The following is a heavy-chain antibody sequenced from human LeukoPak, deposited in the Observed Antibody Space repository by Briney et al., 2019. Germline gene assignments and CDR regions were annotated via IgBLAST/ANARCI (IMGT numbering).Heavy chain of an antibody. V-gene: IGHV4-59*01. CDR3: ARDHVRRDESDAFDI. J-gene: IGHJ3*02. D-gene: IGHD6-6*01. Sequence: PSETLSLTCTVSGGSISSYYWSWIRQPPGKGLEWIGYIYYSGSTNYNPSLKSRVTISVDTSKNQFSLKLSSVTAADTAVYYCARDHVRRDESDAFDIWGQGTMVTVSS. CDR2: IYYSGST. CDR1: GGSISSYY.